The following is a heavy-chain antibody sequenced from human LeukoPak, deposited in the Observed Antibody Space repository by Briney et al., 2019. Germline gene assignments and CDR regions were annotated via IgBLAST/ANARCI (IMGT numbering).Heavy chain of an antibody. Sequence: ASVKVSCKASGYTFTGYYLHWVRQAPGQGLEWMGWISPNSGETNSAQKFQGRVTMSRDTSISTAYMELSRLTSDDTAVYYCARAPGAGTYLEYWGQGTLVTVSS. CDR2: ISPNSGET. D-gene: IGHD1-26*01. J-gene: IGHJ4*02. V-gene: IGHV1-2*02. CDR1: GYTFTGYY. CDR3: ARAPGAGTYLEY.